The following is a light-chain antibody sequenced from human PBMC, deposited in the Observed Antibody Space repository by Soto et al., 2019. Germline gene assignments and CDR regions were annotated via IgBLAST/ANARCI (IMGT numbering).Light chain of an antibody. CDR2: GNS. Sequence: QSVLTQPPSVSGAPGQRVTIYCTGSSSNIGEGYDVHWYQQLPGTAPKLIIYGNSNRPSGVPDRFPGSKSGTSASLAITGRQAEDDADYSSKSYDSSLYVFGTGNKIAFL. V-gene: IGLV1-40*01. CDR1: SSNIGEGYD. J-gene: IGLJ1*01. CDR3: KSYDSSLYV.